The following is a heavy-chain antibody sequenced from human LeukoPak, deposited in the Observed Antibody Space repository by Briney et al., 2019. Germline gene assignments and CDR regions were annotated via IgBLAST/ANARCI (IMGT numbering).Heavy chain of an antibody. D-gene: IGHD3-10*01. V-gene: IGHV1-18*01. J-gene: IGHJ5*02. Sequence: ASVKVSCKASGYTFTSYGISWVRQAPGQGLEWMGWISAYNGNTNYAQKFQGRVTMTRDTSISTAYMELSRLRSDDTAVYYCARDRMELWFGELIGWFDPWGQGTLVTVSS. CDR3: ARDRMELWFGELIGWFDP. CDR2: ISAYNGNT. CDR1: GYTFTSYG.